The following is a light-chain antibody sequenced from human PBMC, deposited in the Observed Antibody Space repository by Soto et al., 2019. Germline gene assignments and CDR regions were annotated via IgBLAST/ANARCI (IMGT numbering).Light chain of an antibody. CDR2: GAS. Sequence: IVLTQSPGTLSLPPGERAALSCRASQSVGSSYLVWYQQRPDQAPRLLIYGASIRATGTPDRFSGSGSGTDFTLTISRLEPEDFAVYYCQQYGISPRTFGQGTKVDIK. CDR1: QSVGSSY. V-gene: IGKV3-20*01. J-gene: IGKJ1*01. CDR3: QQYGISPRT.